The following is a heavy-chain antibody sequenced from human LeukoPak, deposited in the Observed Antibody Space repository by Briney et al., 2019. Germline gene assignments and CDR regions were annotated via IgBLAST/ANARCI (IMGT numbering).Heavy chain of an antibody. J-gene: IGHJ6*03. V-gene: IGHV4-39*07. CDR3: AREGYSGYDHYYYYMDV. Sequence: SETLSHTCTVSGGSISSSSYYWGWIRQPPGKGLEWIGSIYYSGSTYYNPSLKSRVTISVDTSKNQFSLKLSSVTAADTAVYYCAREGYSGYDHYYYYMDVWGKGTTVTVSS. CDR1: GGSISSSSYY. D-gene: IGHD5-12*01. CDR2: IYYSGST.